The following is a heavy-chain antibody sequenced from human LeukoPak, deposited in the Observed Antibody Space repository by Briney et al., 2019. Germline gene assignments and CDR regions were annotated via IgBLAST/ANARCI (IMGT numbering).Heavy chain of an antibody. D-gene: IGHD3-16*02. CDR1: GRTFSSYA. V-gene: IGHV1-69*01. J-gene: IGHJ4*02. CDR3: ARNLLHLGELSWYYFDY. CDR2: IIPIFGTA. Sequence: SVKVSCKASGRTFSSYAISWVRQAPGQGLEWMGGIIPIFGTANYAQKFQGRVTITADESTSTAYMGLSSLRSEDTAVYYCARNLLHLGELSWYYFDYWGQGTLVTVSS.